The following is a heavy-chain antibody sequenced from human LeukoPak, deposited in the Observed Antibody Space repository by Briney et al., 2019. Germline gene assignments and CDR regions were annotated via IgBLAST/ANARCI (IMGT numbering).Heavy chain of an antibody. CDR3: ARGVSSGWYRLDI. V-gene: IGHV4-59*01. J-gene: IGHJ3*02. CDR2: IYYSGST. CDR1: GGSISSYY. Sequence: PSETLSLTCTVSGGSISSYYWSWIRQPPGKGLEWIGYIYYSGSTNYNPSLKSRVTISVDTSKNQFSLKLSSVTAADTAVYYCARGVSSGWYRLDIRGQGTMVTVSS. D-gene: IGHD6-19*01.